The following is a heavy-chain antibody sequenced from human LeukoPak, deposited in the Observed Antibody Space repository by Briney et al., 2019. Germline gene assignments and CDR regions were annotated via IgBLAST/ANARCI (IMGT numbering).Heavy chain of an antibody. V-gene: IGHV3-15*01. CDR2: IKSNADGGTP. Sequence: GGSLRLSCAASGFSFMNAWMIWVRKAPGKGLEWVGRIKSNADGGTPDYAAPARGRFTISRDDSKNTLYLQMNSLKTEDTAVYYCTTFYHEYSPYWGRGTLVTVSS. CDR3: TTFYHEYSPY. J-gene: IGHJ4*02. CDR1: GFSFMNAW. D-gene: IGHD2/OR15-2a*01.